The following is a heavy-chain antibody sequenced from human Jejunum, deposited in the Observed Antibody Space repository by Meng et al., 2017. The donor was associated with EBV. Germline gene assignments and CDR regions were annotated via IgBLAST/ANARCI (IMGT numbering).Heavy chain of an antibody. CDR2: ITDSGGST. CDR3: AKLTRA. Sequence: EVQRVEAGGGLVQPGGSLRLSCAASGFTFNSHTMSWVRQAPGKGLEWVSAITDSGGSTYYTDSVKGRFTISRDNSKNTLYLQMNSLRAEDTAVYYCAKLTRAWGQGTLVTVSS. J-gene: IGHJ5*02. V-gene: IGHV3-23*04. CDR1: GFTFNSHT.